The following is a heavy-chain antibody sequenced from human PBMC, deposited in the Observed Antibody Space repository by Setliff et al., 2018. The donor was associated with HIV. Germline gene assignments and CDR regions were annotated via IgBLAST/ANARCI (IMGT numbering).Heavy chain of an antibody. D-gene: IGHD5-12*01. V-gene: IGHV4-59*03. CDR3: AKSSPSIGYISDH. CDR2: ISPTGNT. Sequence: SETLSLTCSVSGASISSYYWSWIRQPPGKGLEWIGYISPTGNTNYNPSLKSRVTISTDTSKNQFSLNVRSVTAADTAVYFCAKSSPSIGYISDHWGQGTLVTVST. CDR1: GASISSYY. J-gene: IGHJ4*02.